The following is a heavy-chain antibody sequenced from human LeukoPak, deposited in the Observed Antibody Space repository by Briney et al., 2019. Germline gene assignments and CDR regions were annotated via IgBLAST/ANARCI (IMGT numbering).Heavy chain of an antibody. J-gene: IGHJ4*02. V-gene: IGHV1-18*01. CDR2: ISAYNGNT. Sequence: GASVKVSCKASGYTFTSYGISWVRQAPGQGLEWMGWISAYNGNTSYAQKLQGRVTMTTDTSTSTAYMELRSLRSDDTAVYYCASHNRRDCSPISCYRFGNWGQGTLVAVSP. CDR3: ASHNRRDCSPISCYRFGN. CDR1: GYTFTSYG. D-gene: IGHD2-2*01.